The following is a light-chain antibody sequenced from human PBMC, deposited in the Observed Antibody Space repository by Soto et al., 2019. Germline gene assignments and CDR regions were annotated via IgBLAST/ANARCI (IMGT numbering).Light chain of an antibody. J-gene: IGKJ2*01. CDR1: QSIANY. CDR3: LQDYNYPYT. V-gene: IGKV1-6*02. CDR2: AAS. Sequence: IQMTQSPSSLSASVGDRVTITCRASQSIANYLNWYQQKPGTAPKLLIFAASSLQSGVPSRLSGSGSGTDFTLTINSLQPEDFATYYCLQDYNYPYTFGQGTK.